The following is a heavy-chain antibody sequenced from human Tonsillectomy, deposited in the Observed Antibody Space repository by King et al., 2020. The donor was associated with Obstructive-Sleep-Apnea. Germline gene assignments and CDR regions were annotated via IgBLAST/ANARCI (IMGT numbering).Heavy chain of an antibody. J-gene: IGHJ6*02. CDR1: GFTFSSYA. Sequence: VQLVESGGGLVQPGGSLRLSCAASGFTFSSYAMSWVRQAPGKGLEWVSAISGSGGSTYYADSVKGRFTISRDNSKNTLYLQMNSLRAEDTAVYYCAKDGPGVVVVVAANSYGMDVWGQGTTVTVSS. V-gene: IGHV3-23*04. D-gene: IGHD2-15*01. CDR2: ISGSGGST. CDR3: AKDGPGVVVVVAANSYGMDV.